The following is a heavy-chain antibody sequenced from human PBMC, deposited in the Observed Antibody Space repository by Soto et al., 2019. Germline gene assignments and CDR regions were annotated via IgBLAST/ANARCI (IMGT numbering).Heavy chain of an antibody. CDR3: ARDSYFYDTSGYYLYYFDY. CDR1: GFTFSSYA. J-gene: IGHJ4*02. Sequence: PGGSLRLSCAASGFTFSSYAMSRVLQAPGKGLVWVSSISSSSSYIFYADSVKGRFTISRDNAKNSLYLQMNSLRAEDTAVYYCARDSYFYDTSGYYLYYFDYWGQGT. D-gene: IGHD3-22*01. CDR2: ISSSSSYI. V-gene: IGHV3-21*01.